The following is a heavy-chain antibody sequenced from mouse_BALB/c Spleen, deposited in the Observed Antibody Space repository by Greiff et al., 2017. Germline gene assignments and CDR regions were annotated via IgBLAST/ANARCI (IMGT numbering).Heavy chain of an antibody. CDR1: GFTFNTYA. Sequence: EVQRVESGGGLVQPKGSLKLSCAASGFTFNTYAMNWVRQAPGKGLEWVARIRSKSNNYATYYADSVKDRFTISRDDSQSMLYLQMNNLKTEDTAMYYCVRHDGYLHYFDYWGQGTTLTVSS. J-gene: IGHJ2*01. V-gene: IGHV10-1*02. CDR3: VRHDGYLHYFDY. D-gene: IGHD2-3*01. CDR2: IRSKSNNYAT.